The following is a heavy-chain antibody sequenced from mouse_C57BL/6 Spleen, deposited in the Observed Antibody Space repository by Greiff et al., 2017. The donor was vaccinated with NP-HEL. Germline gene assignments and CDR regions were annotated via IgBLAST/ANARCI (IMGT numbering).Heavy chain of an antibody. Sequence: VQLKESGPGLVKPSQSLSLTCSVTGYSITSGYYWNWIRQFPGNKLEWMGYISYDGSNNYNPSLKNRISITRDTSKNQFFLKLNSVTTEDTATYYCASSNYGFAYWGQGTLVTVSA. CDR2: ISYDGSN. V-gene: IGHV3-6*01. CDR3: ASSNYGFAY. CDR1: GYSITSGYY. J-gene: IGHJ3*01. D-gene: IGHD2-5*01.